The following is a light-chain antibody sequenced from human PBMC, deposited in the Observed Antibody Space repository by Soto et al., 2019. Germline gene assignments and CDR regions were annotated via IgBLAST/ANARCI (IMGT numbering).Light chain of an antibody. J-gene: IGKJ1*01. Sequence: EIVMTQSPATLSVSPGERATLSCGASQSVSSNLAWYQHKPGQAPRLLVYGASTRASGIPDRFSGSGSGTEFTLSISSLQSEDFAVYYCQQYYNWPRTFGQGTKVEI. V-gene: IGKV3-15*01. CDR1: QSVSSN. CDR2: GAS. CDR3: QQYYNWPRT.